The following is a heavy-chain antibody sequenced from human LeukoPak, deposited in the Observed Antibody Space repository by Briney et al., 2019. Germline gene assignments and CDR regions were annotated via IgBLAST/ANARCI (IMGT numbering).Heavy chain of an antibody. J-gene: IGHJ4*02. CDR3: ARGHYFFY. CDR1: GGSISSYY. CDR2: IYYSGST. D-gene: IGHD3-16*01. V-gene: IGHV4-59*06. Sequence: SETLSLTCTVSGGSISSYYWSWIRQPPGKGLEWIGYIYYSGSTYYNPSLKSRVTISVDTSKNQFSLKLSSVTAADTAVYYCARGHYFFYWGQGTLVTVSS.